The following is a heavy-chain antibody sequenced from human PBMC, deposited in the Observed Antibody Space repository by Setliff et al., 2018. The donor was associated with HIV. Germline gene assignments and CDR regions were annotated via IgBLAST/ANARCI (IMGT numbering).Heavy chain of an antibody. D-gene: IGHD5-18*01. CDR3: ARVFVDTAVLGVSEYYFDS. V-gene: IGHV4-39*07. CDR2: MYYSGST. Sequence: SETLSLTCTVSGGSISSSSYYWGWVRQPPGKGLEWIGSMYYSGSTYYTPSLKSRITISLDTSKNQFSLRMRSVTAADTAVYYCARVFVDTAVLGVSEYYFDSWGRGTLVTVSS. J-gene: IGHJ4*02. CDR1: GGSISSSSYY.